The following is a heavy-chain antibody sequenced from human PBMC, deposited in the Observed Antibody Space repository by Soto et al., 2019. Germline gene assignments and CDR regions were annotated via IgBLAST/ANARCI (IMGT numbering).Heavy chain of an antibody. CDR3: AKDAVSYNGKWDWFDS. CDR1: RFIFSDYA. CDR2: IGGGNTDR. J-gene: IGHJ5*01. D-gene: IGHD1-26*01. Sequence: DVQLLESGGGLVQSGGSLTLSCAASRFIFSDYAMNWVRQAPGKGLEWASSIGGGNTDRYYADSVKGRFIISRDNSKNTMYLQMNSLRDDDTAVYYCAKDAVSYNGKWDWFDSWGQGTLVTVSS. V-gene: IGHV3-23*01.